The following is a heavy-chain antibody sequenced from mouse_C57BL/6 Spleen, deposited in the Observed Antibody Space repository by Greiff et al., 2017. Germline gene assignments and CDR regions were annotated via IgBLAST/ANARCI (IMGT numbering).Heavy chain of an antibody. CDR2: ISSGGSYT. Sequence: EVQGVESGGDLVKPGGSLKLSCAASGFTFSSYGMSWVRQTPDKRLEWVATISSGGSYTYYPDSVKGRFTISGDNAKNTLYLQMSSLKSEDTAMYYCARQGYENYFDYWGQGTTLTVSS. CDR3: ARQGYENYFDY. J-gene: IGHJ2*01. CDR1: GFTFSSYG. D-gene: IGHD2-2*01. V-gene: IGHV5-6*01.